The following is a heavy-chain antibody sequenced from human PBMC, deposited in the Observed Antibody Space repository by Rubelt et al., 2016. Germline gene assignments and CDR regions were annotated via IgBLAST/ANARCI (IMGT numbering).Heavy chain of an antibody. V-gene: IGHV1-69*06. CDR1: GGTFSSYA. J-gene: IGHJ6*02. CDR3: ASGVPLTVSGVLIPNDYYGMDI. CDR2: IIPIFGPA. D-gene: IGHD3-3*01. Sequence: QVQLVQSGAEVKKPGSSVKVSCKASGGTFSSYAISWVRQAPGQGLEWMGGIIPIFGPANSAQKFQGRVTITADKSTGTAYMELNSLKSNDTAVYDCASGVPLTVSGVLIPNDYYGMDIWGQGTTVTVSS.